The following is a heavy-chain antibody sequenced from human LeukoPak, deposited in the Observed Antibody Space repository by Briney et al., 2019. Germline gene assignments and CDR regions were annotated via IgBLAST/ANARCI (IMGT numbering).Heavy chain of an antibody. Sequence: ASVKVSCKASGYTFTGYXXXXXXQAPGQGLEWMGWINPNNGXXNYAQKFQGRVTXXRDTSISTAYMELSSLTSDDTAVYYCARGRRFDPWGQGTLVTVSS. J-gene: IGHJ5*02. CDR3: ARGRRFDP. CDR2: INPNNGXX. V-gene: IGHV1-2*02. CDR1: GYTFTGYX.